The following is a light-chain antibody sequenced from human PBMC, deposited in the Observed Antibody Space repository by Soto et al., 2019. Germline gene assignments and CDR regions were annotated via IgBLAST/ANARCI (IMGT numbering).Light chain of an antibody. Sequence: EIVMTQSPSTLSGSPGERATLSCRASQSVSSNLAWYQQKPVQAPRLLIYGASTRATGIPARFSGSGSATEFTPTISSLQSEDFAVYYCQQYNNWPPVTFGQGTRLEIK. CDR1: QSVSSN. CDR3: QQYNNWPPVT. V-gene: IGKV3-15*01. J-gene: IGKJ5*01. CDR2: GAS.